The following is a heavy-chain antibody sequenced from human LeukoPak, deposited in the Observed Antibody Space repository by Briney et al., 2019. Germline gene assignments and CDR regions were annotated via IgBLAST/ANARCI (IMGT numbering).Heavy chain of an antibody. CDR2: INPNSGGT. J-gene: IGHJ4*02. CDR3: ASEVGYSYGSEDY. CDR1: GYTFTGYY. D-gene: IGHD5-18*01. Sequence: ASVKVSCKASGYTFTGYYMHWVRQAPGQGLEWMGRINPNSGGTNYAQKFQGRVTMTRDTSISTAYMELSRLRSDDTAVYYCASEVGYSYGSEDYWGQGTLFTVSS. V-gene: IGHV1-2*06.